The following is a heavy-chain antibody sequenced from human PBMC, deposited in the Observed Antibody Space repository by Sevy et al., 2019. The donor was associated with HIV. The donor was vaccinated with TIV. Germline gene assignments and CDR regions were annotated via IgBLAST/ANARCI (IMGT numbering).Heavy chain of an antibody. Sequence: GGSLILSCAASGFAFTNYYAMHWVRQAPGKGLEWVALISYDGSDKYYADSVKGRFTISRDNFKNTLYLQMNSLTTEDTAVYYCARPRANYVDHYFFYAMDVWGQGTTVTVSS. CDR2: ISYDGSDK. D-gene: IGHD4-17*01. J-gene: IGHJ6*02. CDR1: GFAFTNYYA. V-gene: IGHV3-30-3*01. CDR3: ARPRANYVDHYFFYAMDV.